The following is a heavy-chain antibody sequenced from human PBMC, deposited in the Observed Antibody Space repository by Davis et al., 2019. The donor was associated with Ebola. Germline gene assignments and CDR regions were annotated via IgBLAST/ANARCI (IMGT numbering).Heavy chain of an antibody. V-gene: IGHV5-51*01. CDR2: IYTGDSDT. CDR1: GGSFSTHW. D-gene: IGHD1-20*01. J-gene: IGHJ3*01. Sequence: GESLKISCQDSGGSFSTHWIGWVRQMPGKGLEWMGVIYTGDSDTRYSPSFRGQVTISADKSLRTAYLQWSGLKASDTAMYYCASLRRTITGMDDAFDVWGQGTMVTVSS. CDR3: ASLRRTITGMDDAFDV.